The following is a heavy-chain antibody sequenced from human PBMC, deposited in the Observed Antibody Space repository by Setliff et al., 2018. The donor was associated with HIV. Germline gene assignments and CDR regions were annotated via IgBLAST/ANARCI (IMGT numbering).Heavy chain of an antibody. D-gene: IGHD6-19*01. V-gene: IGHV4-61*02. CDR2: IYTSGNT. Sequence: KASETLSLTCTVSGGSISSGSYYWSWIRQPAGKGLEWIGRIYTSGNTNYNPSLKSRVTISADTSKKQFSLKLNSVTAADTAVYYCARGRYSSGWYKDAFDIWGQGTMVTVSS. CDR3: ARGRYSSGWYKDAFDI. CDR1: GGSISSGSYY. J-gene: IGHJ3*02.